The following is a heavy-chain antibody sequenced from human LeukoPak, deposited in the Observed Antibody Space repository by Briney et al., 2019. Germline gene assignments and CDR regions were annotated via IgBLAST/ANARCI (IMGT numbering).Heavy chain of an antibody. J-gene: IGHJ4*02. Sequence: GGSLRLSCAAFRFNFRDYYMSWIRQAPGKGLEGVSYISGRGGTIFYADSVKGRFTISRDNAKNSLYLQMNSLRAEDTAVYYCASVHDGLVDYWGQGTLVTVSS. D-gene: IGHD5/OR15-5a*01. V-gene: IGHV3-11*04. CDR2: ISGRGGTI. CDR1: RFNFRDYY. CDR3: ASVHDGLVDY.